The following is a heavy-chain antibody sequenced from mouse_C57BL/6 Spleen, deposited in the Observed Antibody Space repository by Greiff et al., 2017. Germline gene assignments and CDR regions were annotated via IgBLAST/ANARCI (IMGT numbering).Heavy chain of an antibody. CDR3: ASEGLFAY. CDR2: IDPSDSYT. V-gene: IGHV1-59*01. D-gene: IGHD3-3*01. CDR1: GYTFTSHS. Sequence: QVQLQQPGAELVRPGTSVKLSCKASGYTFTSHSMHWVKQRPGQGLEWIGVIDPSDSYTKYNQKFKGKATLTVDTSSSTASMQLSSLTSEDSAVYYCASEGLFAYWGQGTLVTVSA. J-gene: IGHJ3*01.